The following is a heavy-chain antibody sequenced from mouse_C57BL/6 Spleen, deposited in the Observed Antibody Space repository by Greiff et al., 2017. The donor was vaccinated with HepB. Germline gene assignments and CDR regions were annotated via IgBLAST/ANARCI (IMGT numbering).Heavy chain of an antibody. Sequence: QVQLQQSGAELVKPGASVKISCKASGYAFSSYWMNWVKQRPGKGLEWIGQIYPGDGDTNYNGKFKGKATLTADKSSSTAYMQLSSLTSEDSAVYFCARGVTTVVAEGWFADWGQGTLVTVSA. J-gene: IGHJ3*01. CDR1: GYAFSSYW. CDR2: IYPGDGDT. CDR3: ARGVTTVVAEGWFAD. V-gene: IGHV1-80*01. D-gene: IGHD1-1*01.